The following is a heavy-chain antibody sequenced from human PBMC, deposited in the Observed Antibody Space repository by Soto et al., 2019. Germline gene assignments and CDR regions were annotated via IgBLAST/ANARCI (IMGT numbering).Heavy chain of an antibody. D-gene: IGHD5-18*01. CDR3: ARGDTPMITGMDSFDI. J-gene: IGHJ3*02. CDR2: IKQDGTEK. CDR1: GFTFSRYW. V-gene: IGHV3-7*01. Sequence: GSLRLSCAASGFTFSRYWMNWFRQSPGKGLEWVANIKQDGTEKNYVDSVKGRFTISRDNARKSLYLQMDSLRAEDTAVYFCARGDTPMITGMDSFDIWGQGTMVT.